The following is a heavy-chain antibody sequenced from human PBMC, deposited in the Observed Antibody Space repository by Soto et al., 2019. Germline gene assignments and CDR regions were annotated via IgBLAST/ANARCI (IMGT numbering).Heavy chain of an antibody. CDR1: GGTFSTYA. CDR2: IIPIFGTA. CDR3: AREIFGVIISGGRDAFDI. J-gene: IGHJ3*02. V-gene: IGHV1-69*13. Sequence: VKVSCKASGGTFSTYAISWVRQAPGQGLEWMGGIIPIFGTAKYAQKFQGRVTITADESTSTAYMELSSLRSEDTAVYYCAREIFGVIISGGRDAFDIWGQGTMVTVSS. D-gene: IGHD3-3*01.